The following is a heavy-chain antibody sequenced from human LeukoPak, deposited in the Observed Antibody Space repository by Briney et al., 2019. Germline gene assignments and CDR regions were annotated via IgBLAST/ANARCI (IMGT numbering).Heavy chain of an antibody. CDR3: ARGDKNWGSPPLHRY. CDR1: GDSVSSNSAA. Sequence: SQTLSLTCVISGDSVSSNSAAWNWIRQSPSRGLEWLGRTYYRSKWYSYSAVSVKSRIIINPDTSKNQFSLKLSSVTAADTAVYYCARGDKNWGSPPLHRYWGQGTLVTVSS. J-gene: IGHJ4*02. CDR2: TYYRSKWYS. D-gene: IGHD7-27*01. V-gene: IGHV6-1*01.